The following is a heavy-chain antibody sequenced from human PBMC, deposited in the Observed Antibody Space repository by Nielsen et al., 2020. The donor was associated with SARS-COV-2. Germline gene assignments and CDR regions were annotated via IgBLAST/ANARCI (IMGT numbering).Heavy chain of an antibody. D-gene: IGHD5-12*01. J-gene: IGHJ5*02. V-gene: IGHV3-30-3*02. CDR1: GFTFSSYA. Sequence: GESLKISCAASGFTFSSYAMHWVRQAPGKGLEWVAVISYDGSNKYYADSVKGRFTISRDNARNSLYLQMYSLRDEDTAIYYCAKDTGYDGLVGFDPWGRGTLVTVSS. CDR3: AKDTGYDGLVGFDP. CDR2: ISYDGSNK.